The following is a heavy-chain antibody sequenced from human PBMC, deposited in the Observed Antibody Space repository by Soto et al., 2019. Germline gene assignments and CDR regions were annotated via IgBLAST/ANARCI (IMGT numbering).Heavy chain of an antibody. CDR2: IIPILGIA. CDR1: GGTFSIYT. CDR3: ASGGNNWNDCASDY. J-gene: IGHJ4*02. D-gene: IGHD1-20*01. V-gene: IGHV1-69*02. Sequence: QVQLVQSGAEVKKPGSSVKVSCKASGGTFSIYTISWVLQAPGQGLEWMGRIIPILGIANYAQKFQGRVTITADKSTSTAYMELSSLRSEDTAVYYCASGGNNWNDCASDYWGQGTLVTVSS.